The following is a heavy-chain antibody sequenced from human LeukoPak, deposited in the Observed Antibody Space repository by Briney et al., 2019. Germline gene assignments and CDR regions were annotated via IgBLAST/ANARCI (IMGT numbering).Heavy chain of an antibody. J-gene: IGHJ4*02. Sequence: SQTLSLTWTLFGGSISSGDYYWSWIRQPPGKGLEWIGYIYYSGSTYYNPSLKSRVTISVDTSKNQFSLKLSSVTAADTAVYYCARASRTAARPSPLDYWGQGTLVTVS. V-gene: IGHV4-30-4*08. CDR2: IYYSGST. CDR3: ARASRTAARPSPLDY. D-gene: IGHD6-6*01. CDR1: GGSISSGDYY.